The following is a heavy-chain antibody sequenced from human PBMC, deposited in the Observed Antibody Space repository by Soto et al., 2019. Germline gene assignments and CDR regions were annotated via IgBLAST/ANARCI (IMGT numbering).Heavy chain of an antibody. Sequence: SETLSLTCAVSGGSISSSNWWSWVRQPPGKGLEWIGEIYHSGSTNYNPSLKSRVTISVDKSKNQFSLKLSSVTAADTAVYYCARGSNYDFWSGYYMAVPSLNYYYGMGVWGQGTTVT. CDR1: GGSISSSNW. D-gene: IGHD3-3*01. CDR3: ARGSNYDFWSGYYMAVPSLNYYYGMGV. CDR2: IYHSGST. V-gene: IGHV4-4*02. J-gene: IGHJ6*02.